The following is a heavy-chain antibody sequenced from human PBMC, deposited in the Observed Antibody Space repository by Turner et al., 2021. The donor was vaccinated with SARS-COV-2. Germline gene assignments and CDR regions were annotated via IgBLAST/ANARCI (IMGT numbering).Heavy chain of an antibody. J-gene: IGHJ2*01. CDR2: IYYSGST. D-gene: IGHD3-22*01. CDR3: ATPSVSYDSSGYFHFDL. V-gene: IGHV4-39*01. CDR1: GASISSRSYS. Sequence: QLQLQASGPGLVKPSETLSLTCTVSGASISSRSYSWCWIRPPPGKGLEWIGSIYYSGSTYYTPSLNSRVSISVDTSKNQFSLRLSSVTAADTAVYYCATPSVSYDSSGYFHFDLWGRGTLVTVSS.